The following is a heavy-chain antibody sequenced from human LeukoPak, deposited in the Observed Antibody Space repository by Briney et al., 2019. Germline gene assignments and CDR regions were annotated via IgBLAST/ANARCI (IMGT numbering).Heavy chain of an antibody. CDR2: IRSKANSYAT. D-gene: IGHD6-19*01. CDR1: GFTFSGSA. V-gene: IGHV3-73*01. Sequence: GGSLRLSCAASGFTFSGSAMHWVRQASGKGLEWVGRIRSKANSYATAYAASVKGRFTISRDDSKNTAYLQTNSLKTEDTAVYYRTRSSIAVFPDYWGQGTLVTVSS. J-gene: IGHJ4*02. CDR3: TRSSIAVFPDY.